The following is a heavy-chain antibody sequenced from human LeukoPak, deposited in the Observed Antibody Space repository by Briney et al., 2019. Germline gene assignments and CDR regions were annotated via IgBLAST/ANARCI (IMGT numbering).Heavy chain of an antibody. Sequence: GESLKISCKGSGYTFTNYWIAWVRQMPGKGLEWMGIIFPADSDTRYSPSFQGQVAISVDRSISTAYLQWSSLKASHTAIYSCARLDDSSGYYSGAFDIWGQGTMVTVSS. D-gene: IGHD3-22*01. J-gene: IGHJ3*02. V-gene: IGHV5-51*01. CDR2: IFPADSDT. CDR3: ARLDDSSGYYSGAFDI. CDR1: GYTFTNYW.